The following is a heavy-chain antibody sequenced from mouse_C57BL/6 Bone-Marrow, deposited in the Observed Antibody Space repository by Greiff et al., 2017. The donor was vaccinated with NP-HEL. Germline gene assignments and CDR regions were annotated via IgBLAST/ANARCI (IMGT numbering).Heavy chain of an antibody. CDR3: TGYVWFAY. J-gene: IGHJ3*01. CDR2: IDPENGDT. V-gene: IGHV14-4*01. CDR1: GFNIKDDY. D-gene: IGHD2-2*01. Sequence: EVKLQESGAELVRPGASVKLSCTASGFNIKDDYMHWVKQRPEQGLEWIGWIDPENGDTEYASKFQGKATITADTSSNTAYLQLSSLTSEDTAVYYCTGYVWFAYWGQGTLVTVSA.